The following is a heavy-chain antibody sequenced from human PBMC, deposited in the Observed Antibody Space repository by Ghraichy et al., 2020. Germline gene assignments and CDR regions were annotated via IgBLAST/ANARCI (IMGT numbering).Heavy chain of an antibody. CDR2: IYSGGST. CDR3: ARGTQDRGYSSGWYFDY. J-gene: IGHJ4*02. CDR1: GFTVSSNY. Sequence: GGSMRLSCAASGFTVSSNYMSWVRQAPGKGLEWVSVIYSGGSTYYADSVKGRFTISRDNSKNTLYLQMNSLRAEDTAVYYCARGTQDRGYSSGWYFDYWGQGTLVTVSS. D-gene: IGHD6-19*01. V-gene: IGHV3-66*01.